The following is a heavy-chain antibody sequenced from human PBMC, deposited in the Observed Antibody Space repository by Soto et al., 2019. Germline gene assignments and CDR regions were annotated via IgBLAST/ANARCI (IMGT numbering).Heavy chain of an antibody. V-gene: IGHV3-33*01. CDR1: GFTFSSYG. Sequence: QVQLVESGGGVVQPGRSLRLSCAASGFTFSSYGMHWVRQAPGKGLEWVAVIWYDGSNKYYADSVKGRFTISRDNSKNAMYLQMNSLRAEDTAVYYCARAPGYDFWSGPSYCGQGTLVTVSS. J-gene: IGHJ4*02. CDR2: IWYDGSNK. D-gene: IGHD3-3*01. CDR3: ARAPGYDFWSGPSY.